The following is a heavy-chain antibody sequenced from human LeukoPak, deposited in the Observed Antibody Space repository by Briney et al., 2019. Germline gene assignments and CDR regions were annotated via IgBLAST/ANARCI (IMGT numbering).Heavy chain of an antibody. CDR3: ATRTPGGVIMY. Sequence: ASVKVSCKASGYTFTSYGISWVRQAPGKGLEWMGGFDPEDGETIYAQKFQGRVTMTEDTSTDTAYMELSSLRSEDTAVYYCATRTPGGVIMYWGQGTLVTVSS. D-gene: IGHD3-16*01. J-gene: IGHJ4*02. CDR1: GYTFTSYG. V-gene: IGHV1-24*01. CDR2: FDPEDGET.